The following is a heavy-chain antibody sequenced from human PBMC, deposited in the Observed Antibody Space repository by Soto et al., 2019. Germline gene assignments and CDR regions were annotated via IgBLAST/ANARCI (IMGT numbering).Heavy chain of an antibody. CDR2: ISSSSSYI. D-gene: IGHD3-3*01. V-gene: IGHV3-21*01. Sequence: GGSLRLSCAASGFTFSSYSMNWVRQAPGKGLEWVSSISSSSSYIYYADSVKGRFTISRDNAKNSLYLQMNSLRAEDTAVYYCSKGGYDFWSGYLFPWGQGTMVTVSS. J-gene: IGHJ3*01. CDR3: SKGGYDFWSGYLFP. CDR1: GFTFSSYS.